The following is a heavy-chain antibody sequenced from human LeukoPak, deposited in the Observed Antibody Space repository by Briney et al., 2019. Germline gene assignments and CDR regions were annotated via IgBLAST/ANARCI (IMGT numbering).Heavy chain of an antibody. CDR3: ARDLTGPGGLDY. J-gene: IGHJ4*02. CDR1: GGSVSSGSYY. D-gene: IGHD1-14*01. V-gene: IGHV4-61*01. CDR2: IYYSGST. Sequence: SETLSLTCTVSGGSVSSGSYYWSWIRQPPGKGLEWIGYIYYSGSTNYNPSLKSRVTISVDTSKNQFSLKLSSVTAADTAVYYCARDLTGPGGLDYWGQGTLVTVSS.